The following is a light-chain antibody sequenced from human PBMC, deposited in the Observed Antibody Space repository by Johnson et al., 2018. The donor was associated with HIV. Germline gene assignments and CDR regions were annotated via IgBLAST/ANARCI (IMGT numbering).Light chain of an antibody. J-gene: IGLJ1*01. CDR2: DNN. CDR3: GTWDSSLSGG. V-gene: IGLV1-51*01. CDR1: SSNIGNNY. Sequence: QSVLTQPPSVSAAPGQKVTISCSGSSSNIGNNYVSWYQQLPGTAPKLLIYDNNKRPSGIPDRFSGSKSGTSATLGITGLQTGDEADYYCGTWDSSLSGGFGTGTKVTGL.